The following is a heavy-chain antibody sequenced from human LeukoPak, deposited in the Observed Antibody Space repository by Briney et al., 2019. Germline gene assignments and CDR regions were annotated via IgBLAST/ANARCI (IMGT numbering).Heavy chain of an antibody. CDR2: ISTNGGSS. V-gene: IGHV3-64D*09. Sequence: SGGSLRLSCSASGFTFSLYAIHWVRQAPGKGLEYVSAISTNGGSSYYADSVRGRFTISRDNSKNTLYLQMSSLRAEDTAVYYCVKELSSGSYDYWGQGTLVTVSS. D-gene: IGHD1-26*01. CDR3: VKELSSGSYDY. J-gene: IGHJ4*02. CDR1: GFTFSLYA.